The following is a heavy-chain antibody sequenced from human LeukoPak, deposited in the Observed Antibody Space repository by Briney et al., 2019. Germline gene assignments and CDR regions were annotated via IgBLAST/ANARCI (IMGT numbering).Heavy chain of an antibody. V-gene: IGHV3-21*01. J-gene: IGHJ5*02. D-gene: IGHD5-12*01. CDR1: GFTFSSYG. Sequence: GGSLRLSCAASGFTFSSYGIHWVRQAPGKGLEWVSSISSSSSYIYYADSVKGRFTISRDNAKNSLYLQMNSLRAEDTAVYYCARERLATPNRFDPWGQGTLVTVSS. CDR3: ARERLATPNRFDP. CDR2: ISSSSSYI.